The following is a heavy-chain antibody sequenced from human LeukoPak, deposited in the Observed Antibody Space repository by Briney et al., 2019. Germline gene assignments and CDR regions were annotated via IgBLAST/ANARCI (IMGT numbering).Heavy chain of an antibody. CDR2: IYHSGST. J-gene: IGHJ5*02. Sequence: PSQTLSLTCTVSGGSISSGGYYWSWIRQPPGKGLEWIGYIYHSGSTYSNPSLKTRVTMSVDTSKTQVSLELTSVTAADTALYFCAREARYGAIFDHWGQGILVTVYS. CDR3: AREARYGAIFDH. V-gene: IGHV4-30-2*01. D-gene: IGHD3-9*01. CDR1: GGSISSGGYY.